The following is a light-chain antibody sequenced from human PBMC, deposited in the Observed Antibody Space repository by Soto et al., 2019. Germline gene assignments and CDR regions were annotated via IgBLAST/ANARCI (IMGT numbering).Light chain of an antibody. V-gene: IGLV1-44*01. CDR2: NTN. Sequence: QSALTQPPSASGTPGQRVAISCSGSSSNIGTNTVNWYQQLPGSAPQLLIYNTNQRPSGVPGRFSGSKSGASASLAISGLQSEDEADYYCAAWDGSLNVVLFGGGTKVTVL. CDR3: AAWDGSLNVVL. J-gene: IGLJ2*01. CDR1: SSNIGTNT.